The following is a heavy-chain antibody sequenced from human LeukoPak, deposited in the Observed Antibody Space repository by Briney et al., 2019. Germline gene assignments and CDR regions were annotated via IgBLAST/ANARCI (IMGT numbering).Heavy chain of an antibody. J-gene: IGHJ4*02. CDR3: ARGRDTYSSSWYY. Sequence: PSETLSLTCTVSGGSISSYYWSWIRRPPGKGLEWIGEINHSGSTNYNPSLKSRVTISIDTSKNQFSLKLSSVTAADTAVYYCARGRDTYSSSWYYWGQGTLVTVSS. D-gene: IGHD6-13*01. CDR2: INHSGST. CDR1: GGSISSYY. V-gene: IGHV4-34*01.